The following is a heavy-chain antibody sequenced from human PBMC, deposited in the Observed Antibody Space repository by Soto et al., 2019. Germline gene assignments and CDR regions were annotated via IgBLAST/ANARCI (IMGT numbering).Heavy chain of an antibody. Sequence: GGSLRLSCAASGFTFSSYSMNWVRQAPGKGLEWVSSISSSSSYIYYAGSVKGRFTISRDNAKNSLYLQMNSLRAEDTAVYYCARVGATTVVTPFDYYYYYGMDVWGQGTTVTVSS. V-gene: IGHV3-21*01. CDR3: ARVGATTVVTPFDYYYYYGMDV. CDR1: GFTFSSYS. J-gene: IGHJ6*02. D-gene: IGHD4-17*01. CDR2: ISSSSSYI.